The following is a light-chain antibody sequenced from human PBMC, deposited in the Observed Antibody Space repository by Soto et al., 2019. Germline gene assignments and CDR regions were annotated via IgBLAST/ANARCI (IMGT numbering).Light chain of an antibody. CDR2: DAS. Sequence: EIVFTQSPATLSLSPGERATLSCRASQSVSSYLAWYQQKPGQAPRLLIYDASNRATGIPARFSGSGSGTDFTLTIIRLEPEDFAVYYCQQYGSSGTFGQGTKVDIK. CDR3: QQYGSSGT. V-gene: IGKV3-11*01. CDR1: QSVSSY. J-gene: IGKJ1*01.